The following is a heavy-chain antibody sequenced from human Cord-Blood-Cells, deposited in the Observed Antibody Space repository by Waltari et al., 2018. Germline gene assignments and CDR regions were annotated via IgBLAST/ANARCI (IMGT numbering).Heavy chain of an antibody. Sequence: EVQLLESGGGLVQPGGSLRLSCAASGFTFSSHAMSWVRPAPGKGLEWVSAISGSGGSTYYADSVKGRFTISRDNSKNTLYLQMNSLRAEDTAVYYCAKVWGSGSYYNPFDYWGQGTLVTVSS. D-gene: IGHD3-10*01. V-gene: IGHV3-23*01. J-gene: IGHJ4*02. CDR3: AKVWGSGSYYNPFDY. CDR1: GFTFSSHA. CDR2: ISGSGGST.